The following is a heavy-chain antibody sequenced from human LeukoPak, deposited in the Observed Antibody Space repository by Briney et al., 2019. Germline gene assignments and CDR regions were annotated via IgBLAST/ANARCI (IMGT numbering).Heavy chain of an antibody. CDR3: AKAPVTSCRGAFCYPFDS. CDR1: GFILSSYA. V-gene: IGHV3-23*01. J-gene: IGHJ4*02. Sequence: GGSLRLSCTVSGFILSSYALSWVRRAPGKGLEWVSATSSSDAGKYYADSVRGRFTISRDNSRNTMYLQMNSLRVEDAAVYYCAKAPVTSCRGAFCYPFDSWGQGTLVTVSS. CDR2: TSSSDAGK. D-gene: IGHD2-15*01.